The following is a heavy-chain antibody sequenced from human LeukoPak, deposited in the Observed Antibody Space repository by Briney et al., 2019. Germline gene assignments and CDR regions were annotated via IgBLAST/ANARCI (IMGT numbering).Heavy chain of an antibody. D-gene: IGHD3-10*01. CDR3: TRHLAGAGY. V-gene: IGHV3-49*04. Sequence: PGGSLRLSCAASGFTFSSYGMSWARQAPGKGLEWVGFIRSKAYGGTTEYAASVKGRFTISRDDSKSIAYLQMNSLKTEDTAVYYCTRHLAGAGYWGQGTLDTVS. CDR2: IRSKAYGGTT. CDR1: GFTFSSYG. J-gene: IGHJ4*02.